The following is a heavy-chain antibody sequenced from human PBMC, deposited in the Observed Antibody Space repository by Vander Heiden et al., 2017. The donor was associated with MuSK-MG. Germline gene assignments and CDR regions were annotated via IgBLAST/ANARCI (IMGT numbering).Heavy chain of an antibody. CDR2: IGPSDSHT. CDR1: GYSFTPYW. V-gene: IGHV5-10-1*03. CDR3: ARQAPYTSGWPDY. J-gene: IGHJ4*02. D-gene: IGHD6-19*01. Sequence: EVQLVQSGAEVNKPGESLRISCKGYGYSFTPYWINWVRQMPGKGLEWMGRIGPSDSHTNYSPSFQGHTTISADKSISTAYLQWSSLKASDTAMYYCARQAPYTSGWPDYWGQGTLVTVSS.